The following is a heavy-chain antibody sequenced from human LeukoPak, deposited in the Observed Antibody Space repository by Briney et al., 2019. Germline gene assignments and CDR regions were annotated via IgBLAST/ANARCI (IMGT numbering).Heavy chain of an antibody. D-gene: IGHD4-17*01. CDR3: AKTIGISPMTTVTAFGY. CDR2: ISGSGDST. CDR1: GFTFRGYA. V-gene: IGHV3-23*01. Sequence: PGGFLRLSCAASGFTFRGYAMSWVRQAPGKGLEWVSAISGSGDSTYYADSVKGRFTISRDNSKNTLYVQMNSLRAEDTAVYYCAKTIGISPMTTVTAFGYWGQGTLVTVSS. J-gene: IGHJ4*02.